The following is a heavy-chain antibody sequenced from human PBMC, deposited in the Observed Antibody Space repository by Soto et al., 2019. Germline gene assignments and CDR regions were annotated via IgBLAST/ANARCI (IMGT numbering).Heavy chain of an antibody. CDR3: ARDGGSYLRSVYGMDV. J-gene: IGHJ6*02. D-gene: IGHD1-26*01. Sequence: QVQLVQSGAEVKKPGSSVKVSCKASGGTFSSYAISWVRQAPGQGLEWMGGIIPIFGTANYAQKFQGRVTITADKYTSTAYMELSSLRSEDTAVYYCARDGGSYLRSVYGMDVWGQGTTVTVSS. V-gene: IGHV1-69*06. CDR2: IIPIFGTA. CDR1: GGTFSSYA.